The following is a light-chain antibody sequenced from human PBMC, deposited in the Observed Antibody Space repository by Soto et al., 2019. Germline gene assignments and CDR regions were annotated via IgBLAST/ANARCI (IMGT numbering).Light chain of an antibody. Sequence: QSALTQPAFVYGSPGQSITISSAGASSNVGGYNLVSWYRQHPDNAPHLLIYEGTKRPTGVSDRFTATKSGNTASLTISGLQSEDEGDYYCSYALSVSHVVFGGGTKLTVL. CDR3: CSYALSVSHVV. V-gene: IGLV2-23*01. CDR2: EGT. CDR1: SSNVGGYNL. J-gene: IGLJ2*01.